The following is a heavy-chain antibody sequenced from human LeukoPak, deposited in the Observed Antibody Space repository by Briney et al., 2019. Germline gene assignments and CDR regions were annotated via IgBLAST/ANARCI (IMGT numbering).Heavy chain of an antibody. V-gene: IGHV4-59*01. CDR1: GGSISSYY. CDR3: ARVTTVRGVIGNDYYYYYYMDV. CDR2: IYYSGST. J-gene: IGHJ6*03. D-gene: IGHD3-10*01. Sequence: SETLSLTCTVSGGSISSYYWSWIRQPPGKGLEWIGYIYYSGSTNYNPSLKSRVTISVDTSKNQFSLKLSSVTAADTAVYYCARVTTVRGVIGNDYYYYYYMDVWGKGTTVTISS.